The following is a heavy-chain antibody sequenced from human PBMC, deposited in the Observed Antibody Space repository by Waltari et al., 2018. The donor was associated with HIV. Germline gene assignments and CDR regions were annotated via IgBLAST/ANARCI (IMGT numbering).Heavy chain of an antibody. CDR3: ARSFSGYSNYFDP. Sequence: QRQLQESGPGLLKSSETLSLTCTVSGRSLTSISYYWGSLRQPPGKGQESIGSMCDSGRTDNTPTLRSRTTVSVETSKNQFSLKLTSVTAADTAMYYCARSFSGYSNYFDPWGQGTLVTVSS. CDR1: GRSLTSISYY. V-gene: IGHV4-39*01. CDR2: MCDSGRT. D-gene: IGHD4-4*01. J-gene: IGHJ5*02.